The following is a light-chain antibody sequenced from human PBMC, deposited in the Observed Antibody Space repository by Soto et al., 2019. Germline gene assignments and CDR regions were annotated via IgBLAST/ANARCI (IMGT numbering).Light chain of an antibody. V-gene: IGLV1-40*01. J-gene: IGLJ1*01. CDR2: GNS. CDR1: SSNIGAGYD. CDR3: QSYDSSLRV. Sequence: QSVLTQPPSVSGAPGQRVTISCTGSSSNIGAGYDVHWYQQLPGTAPKLLIYGNSNRPSGVPDQFSGSKSGTSASLAITDLQAEDEADYYCQSYDSSLRVFGTGTKVTVL.